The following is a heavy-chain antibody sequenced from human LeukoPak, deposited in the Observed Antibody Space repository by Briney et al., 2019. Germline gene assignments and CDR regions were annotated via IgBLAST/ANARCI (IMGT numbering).Heavy chain of an antibody. CDR3: AWELELGGYYFDY. V-gene: IGHV4-38-2*02. Sequence: SETLSLTCTVSGYSISSGYYWGWIRQPPGKGLEWIGSIYHSGSTYYNPSLKSRVTISVDTSKNLFSLKLSSVTAADTAVYYCAWELELGGYYFDYWGQGTLVTVSS. D-gene: IGHD1-7*01. CDR2: IYHSGST. CDR1: GYSISSGYY. J-gene: IGHJ4*02.